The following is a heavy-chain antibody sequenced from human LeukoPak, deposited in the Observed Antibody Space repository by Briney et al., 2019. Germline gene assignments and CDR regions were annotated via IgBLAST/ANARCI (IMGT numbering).Heavy chain of an antibody. CDR3: AKNHVLGYCSGGSCYEGDY. CDR2: ISGSGGST. CDR1: GFTFSSYA. Sequence: GGSLRLSCAASGFTFSSYAMSWVRQAPGKGLEWVSAISGSGGSTYYADSVKGRFTISRDNSKNTLYLQMNSLRAEDTAVYYCAKNHVLGYCSGGSCYEGDYWGQGTLVTVSS. J-gene: IGHJ4*02. D-gene: IGHD2-15*01. V-gene: IGHV3-23*01.